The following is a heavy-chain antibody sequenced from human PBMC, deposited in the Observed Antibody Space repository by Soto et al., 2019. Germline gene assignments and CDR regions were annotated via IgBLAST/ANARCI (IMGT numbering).Heavy chain of an antibody. Sequence: ASVNVSCKASGYTFTGYYMHWVRQAPGQGLEWMGWINPNSGGTNYAQKFQGRVTMTRDTSISTAYMELSRLRSDDTAVYYCARQGKSVDYGDYFSGGWFDPWGQGTLVTVSS. CDR2: INPNSGGT. V-gene: IGHV1-2*02. CDR3: ARQGKSVDYGDYFSGGWFDP. J-gene: IGHJ5*02. CDR1: GYTFTGYY. D-gene: IGHD4-17*01.